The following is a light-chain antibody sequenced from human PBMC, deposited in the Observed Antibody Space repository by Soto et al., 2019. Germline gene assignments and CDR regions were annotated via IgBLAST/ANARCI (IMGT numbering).Light chain of an antibody. V-gene: IGKV3-15*01. Sequence: EVVMTQSPATLSVSPGERATLSCRASQSVTTNMAWYQQKPGQVPRLLIYGASTRATGIPARFSGSGSGTDFTLTISSLQSEDFAVYYCQQYNNWPPWTFGQGTKVDIK. CDR1: QSVTTN. J-gene: IGKJ1*01. CDR2: GAS. CDR3: QQYNNWPPWT.